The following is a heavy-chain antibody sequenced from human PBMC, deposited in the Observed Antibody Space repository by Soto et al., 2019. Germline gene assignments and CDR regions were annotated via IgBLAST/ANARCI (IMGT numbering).Heavy chain of an antibody. Sequence: LTCAVSGGSISSGGYSWSWIRQPPGEGLEWIGYIYHSGSTYYNPSLKSRVTISVDRSKNQFSLKLSSVTAADTAVYYCARDGYGDFIFDYWGQGTPVTVYS. D-gene: IGHD4-17*01. V-gene: IGHV4-30-2*01. CDR1: GGSISSGGYS. CDR2: IYHSGST. J-gene: IGHJ4*02. CDR3: ARDGYGDFIFDY.